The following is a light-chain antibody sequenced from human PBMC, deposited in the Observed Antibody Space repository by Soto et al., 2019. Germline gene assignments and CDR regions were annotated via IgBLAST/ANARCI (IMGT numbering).Light chain of an antibody. CDR3: SSYPSRRTVV. Sequence: QSVLTQPASVSGSPGQSITISCTGTSSDVGGYKYVSWYQQHPGKAPKLMIYEVTNRPSGVSNRFSGSKSGNTASLTISGLQAEDEADYYCSSYPSRRTVVFGTGTKVTVL. V-gene: IGLV2-14*01. CDR2: EVT. CDR1: SSDVGGYKY. J-gene: IGLJ1*01.